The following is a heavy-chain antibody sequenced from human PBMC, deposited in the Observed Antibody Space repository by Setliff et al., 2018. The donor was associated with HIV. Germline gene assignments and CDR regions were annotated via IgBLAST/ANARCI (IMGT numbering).Heavy chain of an antibody. CDR3: ATKYSGSYLGPYYFDY. Sequence: SVKVSCKAYGDTFNSYAISWVRQAPGQGLEWMGGVIPIFGTANYAQKFQGRVTITADESTSTAYMKLSSLRSEDTAVYYCATKYSGSYLGPYYFDYWGQGTLVTVSS. D-gene: IGHD1-26*01. V-gene: IGHV1-69*13. J-gene: IGHJ4*02. CDR2: VIPIFGTA. CDR1: GDTFNSYA.